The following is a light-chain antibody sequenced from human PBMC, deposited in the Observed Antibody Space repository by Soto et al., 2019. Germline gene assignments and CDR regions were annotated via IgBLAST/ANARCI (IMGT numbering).Light chain of an antibody. J-gene: IGKJ2*01. CDR1: QSVSSSY. CDR3: QQYGSSSGT. V-gene: IGKV3-20*01. CDR2: GAS. Sequence: EIVLTQSPGTLSLSPGERATLSCRASQSVSSSYLAWYQQRPGQAPRLLIYGASSRATGIPGRFSGSGSGTDFTLTVSRLEPEDSAVYYCQQYGSSSGTFGQGTKLEIK.